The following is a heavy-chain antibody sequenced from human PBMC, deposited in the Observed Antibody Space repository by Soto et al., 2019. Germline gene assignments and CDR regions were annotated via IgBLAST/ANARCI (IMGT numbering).Heavy chain of an antibody. V-gene: IGHV1-8*01. J-gene: IGHJ6*02. D-gene: IGHD3-3*01. Sequence: QVQLVQSGAEVKKPGASVKVSCKASGYTFTSYDINWVRQATGQGLEWMGWMNPNSGNTGYAQKFQGRVTMARSTSISTAYMELSSLRSEDTAVYYCARGRSDGAENYYYYGMDVWGQGTTVTVSS. CDR3: ARGRSDGAENYYYYGMDV. CDR1: GYTFTSYD. CDR2: MNPNSGNT.